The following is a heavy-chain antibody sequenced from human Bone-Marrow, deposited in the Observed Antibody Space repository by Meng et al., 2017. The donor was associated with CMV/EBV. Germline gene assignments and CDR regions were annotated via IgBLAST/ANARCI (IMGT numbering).Heavy chain of an antibody. V-gene: IGHV3-30*04. D-gene: IGHD3-3*01. CDR2: ISYDGSNK. CDR3: AKIGPLMSYDFWSGYRYGYYGMDV. CDR1: GFTFSSYA. J-gene: IGHJ6*02. Sequence: GESLKISCAASGFTFSSYAMHWIRQAPGKGLEWVAVISYDGSNKYYADSVKGRFTISRDNSKNTLYLQMNSLRAEDTAVYYCAKIGPLMSYDFWSGYRYGYYGMDVWGQGTTATVPS.